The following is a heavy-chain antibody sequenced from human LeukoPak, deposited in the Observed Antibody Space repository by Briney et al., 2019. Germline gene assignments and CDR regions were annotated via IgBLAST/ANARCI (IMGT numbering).Heavy chain of an antibody. V-gene: IGHV3-48*04. J-gene: IGHJ2*01. Sequence: GGSLRLSCAASGFSFSSYSMNWVRQAPGKGLEWVSYISSSSSTIYYADSVKGRFTISRDNAKNSLYLQMNSLRAEDTAVYYCARDGCSSTSCYTWYFDLWGRGTLVTVSS. D-gene: IGHD2-2*02. CDR1: GFSFSSYS. CDR2: ISSSSSTI. CDR3: ARDGCSSTSCYTWYFDL.